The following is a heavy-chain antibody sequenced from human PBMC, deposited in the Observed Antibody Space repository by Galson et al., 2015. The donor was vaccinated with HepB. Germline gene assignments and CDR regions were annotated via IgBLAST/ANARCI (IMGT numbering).Heavy chain of an antibody. V-gene: IGHV3-30*18. D-gene: IGHD3-9*01. J-gene: IGHJ6*04. CDR1: GFTFSSYG. CDR2: ISYDGSNK. CDR3: AKVESVDILKLYYYYYGMDV. Sequence: SLRLSCAASGFTFSSYGMHWVRQAPGKGLEWVAVISYDGSNKYYADSVKGRFTISRDNSKNTLYLQMNSLRAEDTAVYYCAKVESVDILKLYYYYYGMDVWGKGTPVTVPS.